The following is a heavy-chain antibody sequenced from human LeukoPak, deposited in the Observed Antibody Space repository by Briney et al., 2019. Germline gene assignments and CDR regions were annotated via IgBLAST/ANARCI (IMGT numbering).Heavy chain of an antibody. V-gene: IGHV3-23*01. CDR3: PKHSRELLHLDY. D-gene: IGHD1-26*01. Sequence: GGSLRLSCAASGFTFSSYAMSWVRQAPGKGLEWVSTISGSGGSTYYADSVKGRFTISRDNSKNTLYLQMNSLRAEDTAVYYCPKHSRELLHLDYRGQGTLVTVSS. CDR1: GFTFSSYA. CDR2: ISGSGGST. J-gene: IGHJ4*02.